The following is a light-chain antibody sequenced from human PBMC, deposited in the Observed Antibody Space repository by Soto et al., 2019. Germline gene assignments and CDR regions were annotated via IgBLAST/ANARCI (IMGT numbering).Light chain of an antibody. CDR2: WAS. Sequence: DIVMTQSPDSLAVSLGERATINCKSSQSVLYSSNNKNYLAWYQQNPGQPPKLLIYWASTRESGVPDRFSGSGSGTDFTLTSSSLQAADVAVYCCQQYYSAPLTFGGGTKVDIK. CDR1: QSVLYSSNNKNY. J-gene: IGKJ4*01. CDR3: QQYYSAPLT. V-gene: IGKV4-1*01.